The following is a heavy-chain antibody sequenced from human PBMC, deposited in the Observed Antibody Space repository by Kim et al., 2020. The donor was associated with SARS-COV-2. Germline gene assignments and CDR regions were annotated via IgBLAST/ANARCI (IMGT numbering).Heavy chain of an antibody. J-gene: IGHJ3*02. V-gene: IGHV1-46*01. CDR1: GYTFTNYY. CDR3: ARPRSGWFDAFDI. D-gene: IGHD6-19*01. Sequence: ASVKVSCKASGYTFTNYYMHWVRQAPGQGLEWMGIINPRGGSTSYAQKFQGRVTMTRDTSTNTVYMELSSLRSEDTAVYYCARPRSGWFDAFDIWGQGTMLTVSS. CDR2: INPRGGST.